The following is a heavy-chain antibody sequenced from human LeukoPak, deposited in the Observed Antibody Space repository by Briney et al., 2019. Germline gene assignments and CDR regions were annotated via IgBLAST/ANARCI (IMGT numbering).Heavy chain of an antibody. V-gene: IGHV1-18*01. Sequence: ASVKVSCRASGYTFTSYGISWVRQAPGQGLEWMGWISAYNGNTNYAQKLQGRVTMTTDTSTSTAYMELRSLRSDDTAVYYCARGGFRVGATDTGDYWGQGTLVTVSS. CDR1: GYTFTSYG. CDR3: ARGGFRVGATDTGDY. D-gene: IGHD1-26*01. J-gene: IGHJ4*02. CDR2: ISAYNGNT.